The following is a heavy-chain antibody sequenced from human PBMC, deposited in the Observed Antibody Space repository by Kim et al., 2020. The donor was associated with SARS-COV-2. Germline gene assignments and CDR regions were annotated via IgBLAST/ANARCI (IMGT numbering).Heavy chain of an antibody. D-gene: IGHD3-16*01. CDR1: GFTFRTYG. CDR3: GKGVFDL. Sequence: GGSLRLSCVASGFTFRTYGMSWVRQAPGKGLEWVSLMSGSAGSGSAYYADSVKGRFTIPRDNYKNTLYLQMNSLVPDDTAVYYCGKGVFDLWGRGTLV. V-gene: IGHV3-23*01. J-gene: IGHJ2*01. CDR2: MSGSAGSGSA.